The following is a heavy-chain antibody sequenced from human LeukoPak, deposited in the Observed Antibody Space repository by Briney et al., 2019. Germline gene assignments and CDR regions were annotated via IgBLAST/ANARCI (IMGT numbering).Heavy chain of an antibody. V-gene: IGHV4-59*08. CDR2: IYYSGST. D-gene: IGHD2-2*01. Sequence: SETLSLTCTVSGGSISRYYWSWIRQPPGKGLEWIGYIYYSGSTKYSPSLKTRVTITVDASKTQYSLKLSSVADADTAVYCCARHIQDPAAPKDVWGKGHTVTVSS. J-gene: IGHJ6*04. CDR3: ARHIQDPAAPKDV. CDR1: GGSISRYY.